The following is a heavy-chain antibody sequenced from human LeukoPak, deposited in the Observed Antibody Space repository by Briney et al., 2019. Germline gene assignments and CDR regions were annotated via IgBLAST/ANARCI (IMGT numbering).Heavy chain of an antibody. Sequence: GGSLRLSCAASGFTFSSFWMTWVRQAPGKRLEYVANIKQDGTDKYYVGSVKGRFTISRDNAKNSLYLQMNSLRVDDTAIYYCAREPGGYYDSSGFLDDWGQGTLVTVSS. CDR1: GFTFSSFW. J-gene: IGHJ4*02. CDR2: IKQDGTDK. D-gene: IGHD3-22*01. CDR3: AREPGGYYDSSGFLDD. V-gene: IGHV3-7*01.